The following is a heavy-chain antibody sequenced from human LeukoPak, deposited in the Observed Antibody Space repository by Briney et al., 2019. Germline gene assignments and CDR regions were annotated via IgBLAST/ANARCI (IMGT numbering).Heavy chain of an antibody. CDR1: GYTFTSYY. Sequence: ASVKVSCKASGYTFTSYYMHWVRQAPGQGLEWMGIINPSGGSTGYAQKFQGRVTMTRDTSTSTVYMELSSLRSEDTAVYYCANDYGDYKFDYWGQGTLVTVSS. CDR3: ANDYGDYKFDY. V-gene: IGHV1-46*01. D-gene: IGHD4-17*01. CDR2: INPSGGST. J-gene: IGHJ4*02.